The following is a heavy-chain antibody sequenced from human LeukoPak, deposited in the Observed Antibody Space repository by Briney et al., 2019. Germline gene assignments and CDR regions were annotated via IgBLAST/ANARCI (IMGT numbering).Heavy chain of an antibody. Sequence: ASVKVSCKASGYTFATYYMHGVRQAPGQGLEWMGIINPSGGSRSYAQKFQGRVTMTRETSISTAYMELSRLRSDDTAVYYCASRYCSGGSCYQPYWGQGTLVTVSS. CDR2: INPSGGSR. CDR3: ASRYCSGGSCYQPY. V-gene: IGHV1-46*01. D-gene: IGHD2-15*01. J-gene: IGHJ4*02. CDR1: GYTFATYY.